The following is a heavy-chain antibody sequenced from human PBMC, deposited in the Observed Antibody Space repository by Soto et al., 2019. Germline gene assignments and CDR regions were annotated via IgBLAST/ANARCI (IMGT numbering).Heavy chain of an antibody. CDR2: VSPKSGNT. D-gene: IGHD1-1*01. CDR3: ARGRTVSSIGPLLV. Sequence: QIQLVQSGAEVKKPGDSVKVSCKASGYNFFDYGVSWVRQAPGLGLEWMGWVSPKSGNTDYARKVQGRVTMTTDISTSTAYMELSGLISHDTGVYYCARGRTVSSIGPLLVWGQWTLVSVSS. V-gene: IGHV1-18*01. J-gene: IGHJ1*01. CDR1: GYNFFDYG.